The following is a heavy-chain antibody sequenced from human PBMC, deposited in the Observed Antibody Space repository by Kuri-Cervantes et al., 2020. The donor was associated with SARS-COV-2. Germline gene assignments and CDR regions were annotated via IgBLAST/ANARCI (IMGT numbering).Heavy chain of an antibody. J-gene: IGHJ4*02. Sequence: GESLKISCAASGFTFSSYAMSWVRQAPGKGLEWVSAIGGSGGSTYYADSVKGRFTISRDNSKNTLYLQMNSLRAEDTAVYYCANGAGLDYWGQGTLVTVSS. V-gene: IGHV3-23*01. CDR1: GFTFSSYA. CDR2: IGGSGGST. CDR3: ANGAGLDY. D-gene: IGHD3-10*01.